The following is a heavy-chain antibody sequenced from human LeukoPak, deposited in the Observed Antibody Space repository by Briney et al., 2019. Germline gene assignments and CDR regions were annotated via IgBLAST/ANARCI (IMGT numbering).Heavy chain of an antibody. V-gene: IGHV3-33*06. J-gene: IGHJ5*02. Sequence: PGGSLRLSCAASGFTFSSYGMHWVRQAPGKGLEWVAVIWYDGSNKYYADSVKGRFTISRDSSKNTLYLQMNSLRAEDTAVYYCAKAGYSNYWWFDPWGQGTLVTVSS. D-gene: IGHD4-11*01. CDR1: GFTFSSYG. CDR3: AKAGYSNYWWFDP. CDR2: IWYDGSNK.